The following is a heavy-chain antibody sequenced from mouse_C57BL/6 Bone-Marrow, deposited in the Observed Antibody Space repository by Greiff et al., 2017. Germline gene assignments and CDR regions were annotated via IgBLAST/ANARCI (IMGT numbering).Heavy chain of an antibody. CDR3: ARLITTVVATGAMDY. V-gene: IGHV1-59*01. CDR1: GYTFTSYW. D-gene: IGHD1-1*01. J-gene: IGHJ4*01. CDR2: IDPSDSYT. Sequence: QVQLQQPGAELVRPGTSVKLSCKASGYTFTSYWMNWVKQRPGQGLEWIGVIDPSDSYTNYNQKFKGKATLTVDTSSSTAYMQLSSLTSEDSAVYYCARLITTVVATGAMDYWGQGTSVTVSS.